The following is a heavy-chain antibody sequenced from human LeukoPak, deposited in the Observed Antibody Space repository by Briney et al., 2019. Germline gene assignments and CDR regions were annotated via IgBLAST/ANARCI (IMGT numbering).Heavy chain of an antibody. CDR3: AREVAY. CDR1: GYSISSGYY. V-gene: IGHV4-38-2*02. J-gene: IGHJ4*02. CDR2: IHHSGST. Sequence: KPSETLSLTCTVSGYSISSGYYWGWIRQPPGKGLEWIGIIHHSGSTYYNPSLKSRVTISVDTSKNQFSLKLSSVTAADTAVYYCAREVAYWGQGTLVTVSS.